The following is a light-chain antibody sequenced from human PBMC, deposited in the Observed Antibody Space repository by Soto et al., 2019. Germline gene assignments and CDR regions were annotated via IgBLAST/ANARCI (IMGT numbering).Light chain of an antibody. Sequence: EIVMTQSPATLSLSPRDRATLSCRASQSISGTLAWYQQKPGQAPRLLIYGASTRASGVPARFSDSGSETEFSLTISSLQSEDFAVYYCQHYNCWPPTFGQGARLEI. J-gene: IGKJ5*01. CDR3: QHYNCWPPT. CDR2: GAS. CDR1: QSISGT. V-gene: IGKV3-15*01.